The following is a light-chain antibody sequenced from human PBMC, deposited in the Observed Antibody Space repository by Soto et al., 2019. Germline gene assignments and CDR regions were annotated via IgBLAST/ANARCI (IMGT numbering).Light chain of an antibody. CDR3: QQYNNWPPIT. J-gene: IGKJ5*01. V-gene: IGKV3-15*01. CDR1: QSVSSN. Sequence: EIVMTQSPATLSVSPRERATLSCRASQSVSSNLAWYQQKPGQAPRLLIYGAYTRATGIPARFSGSGSGTEFTLTISSLQSEDFAVYYCQQYNNWPPITCGQGTRLEIK. CDR2: GAY.